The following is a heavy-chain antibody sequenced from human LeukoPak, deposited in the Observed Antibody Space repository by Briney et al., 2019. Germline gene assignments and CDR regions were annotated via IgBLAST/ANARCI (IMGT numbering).Heavy chain of an antibody. J-gene: IGHJ4*02. CDR1: GFTFSSYG. CDR2: ISYDGSNK. V-gene: IGHV3-30*03. D-gene: IGHD4-11*01. CDR3: ARVGDGLQIDY. Sequence: GGSLRLSCAASGFTFSSYGMHWVRQAPGKGLEWVAVISYDGSNKYYADSVKGRFTISRDNSKNTLYLQMNSLRAEDTAVYYCARVGDGLQIDYWGQGTLVTVSS.